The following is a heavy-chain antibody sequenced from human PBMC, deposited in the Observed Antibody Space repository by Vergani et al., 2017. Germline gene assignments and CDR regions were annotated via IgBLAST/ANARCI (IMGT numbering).Heavy chain of an antibody. V-gene: IGHV4-38-2*01. J-gene: IGHJ4*02. CDR3: ARTESFILRYFHWAL. D-gene: IGHD3-9*01. CDR2: IYHSGGA. Sequence: QVRLQESGPGLVKPSETLSLICDVFDFISNGHYWGWIRQSPGKGLEWIGNIYHSGGAYYNPSLKGRVTISVDTSKNQFSLEVTSVTAADTAIYFCARTESFILRYFHWALWGQGTLVTVSS. CDR1: DFISNGHY.